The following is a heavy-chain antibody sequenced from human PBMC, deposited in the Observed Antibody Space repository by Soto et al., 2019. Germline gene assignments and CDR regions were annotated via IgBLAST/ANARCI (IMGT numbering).Heavy chain of an antibody. CDR2: IIPIFGTA. D-gene: IGHD2-15*01. CDR1: GGTFSSYA. CDR3: ARDHYCSGGSCYSDY. J-gene: IGHJ4*02. V-gene: IGHV1-69*13. Sequence: SVKVSCKASGGTFSSYAISWVRQAPGQGLEWMGGIIPIFGTANYAQKFQGRVTITADESTSTAYMELSSLRSEDTAVYYCARDHYCSGGSCYSDYWGQGTLVTVSS.